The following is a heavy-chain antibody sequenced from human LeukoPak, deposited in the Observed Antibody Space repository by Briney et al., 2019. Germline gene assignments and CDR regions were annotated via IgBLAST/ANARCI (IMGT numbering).Heavy chain of an antibody. CDR2: VHTDGSK. V-gene: IGHV3-30*02. D-gene: IGHD3-10*01. CDR1: GFPFSHYG. Sequence: GSLRLSCATSGFPFSHYGMHWVRQAPGRGLEWVAYVHTDGSKYYSDSVKGRFTISRDNSKNTLDLQMNSLTVEDTAIYYCGYFGSGSSYTPDSWGQGTLVTVSS. CDR3: GYFGSGSSYTPDS. J-gene: IGHJ5*01.